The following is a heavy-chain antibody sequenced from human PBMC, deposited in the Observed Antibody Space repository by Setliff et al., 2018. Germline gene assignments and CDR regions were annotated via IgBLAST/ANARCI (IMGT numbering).Heavy chain of an antibody. V-gene: IGHV1-18*01. CDR1: GYIFTSYG. CDR3: ARRLGDRGMTTGWPDDFDY. D-gene: IGHD4-17*01. J-gene: IGHJ4*01. Sequence: ASVKVSCKASGYIFTSYGFSWVRQAPGQGLEWMGWISTYNGKTNYAQKFQGRVTMTTDTSTSTAYMELRSLRSDDTAVYYCARRLGDRGMTTGWPDDFDYWGRGTLVTVSS. CDR2: ISTYNGKT.